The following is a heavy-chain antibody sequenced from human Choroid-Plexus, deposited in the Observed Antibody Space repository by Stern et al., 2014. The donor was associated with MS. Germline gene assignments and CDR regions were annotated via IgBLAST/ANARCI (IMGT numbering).Heavy chain of an antibody. CDR1: GFTFRTYA. CDR3: AKDLRASSGYYSLVGAFDI. Sequence: EVQLVQSGGDLVQPGESLRLSGAASGFTFRTYAMTWVRQAPGKGLEWATGISGRGGKINYAAPAMGRFTISRDNPTNTLYLQMNSLRAEDTAVYYCAKDLRASSGYYSLVGAFDIWGQGTMVTVSS. J-gene: IGHJ3*02. V-gene: IGHV3-23*04. D-gene: IGHD3-22*01. CDR2: ISGRGGKI.